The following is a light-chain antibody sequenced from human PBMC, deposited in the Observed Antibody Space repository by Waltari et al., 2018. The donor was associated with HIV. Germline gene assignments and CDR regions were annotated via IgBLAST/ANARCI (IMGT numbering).Light chain of an antibody. CDR3: QQSYSTPYT. V-gene: IGKV1-39*01. CDR1: QSISSY. J-gene: IGKJ2*01. Sequence: DIQMTQSPPSLTASVGDRVTITCRASQSISSYLNWYQQKPGKAPKLLIYAASSLQSGVPSRFSGSGSGTDFTLTISSLQPEDFATYYCQQSYSTPYTFGLGTKLEIK. CDR2: AAS.